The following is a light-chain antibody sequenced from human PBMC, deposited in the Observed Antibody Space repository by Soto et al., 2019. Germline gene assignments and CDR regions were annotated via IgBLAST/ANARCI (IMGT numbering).Light chain of an antibody. V-gene: IGKV1-13*02. CDR1: QGISSA. Sequence: AIQLTQSPSSLSASVGDRVTITCRASQGISSALAWYQQKPGKAPKLLIYDASSLESGVPSRFSGGGSGTDFTLTISSLQPEDFATYYCQQFNSYPFTFGQGTRLEIK. J-gene: IGKJ5*01. CDR2: DAS. CDR3: QQFNSYPFT.